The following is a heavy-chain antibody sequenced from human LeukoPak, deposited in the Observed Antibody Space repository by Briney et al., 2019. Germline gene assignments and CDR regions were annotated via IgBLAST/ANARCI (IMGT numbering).Heavy chain of an antibody. CDR3: ACSRDLYSPLDY. D-gene: IGHD5-24*01. V-gene: IGHV4-38-2*01. CDR1: GYSISSGYF. CDR2: TYHSGTT. Sequence: PSETLSLTCAVSGYSISSGYFWGWIRQPPGKGLEWIGSTYHSGTTYYNPSLKSRITISVDTSKNQFPLKLNSVTAADTALYYCACSRDLYSPLDYWGQGTLVTVSS. J-gene: IGHJ4*02.